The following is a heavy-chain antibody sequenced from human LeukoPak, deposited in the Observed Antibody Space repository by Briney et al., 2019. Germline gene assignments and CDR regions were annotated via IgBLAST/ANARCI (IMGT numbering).Heavy chain of an antibody. CDR1: GYTFSSYS. CDR2: IESKTDGGTT. D-gene: IGHD3-16*02. CDR3: TTGLPYDYVWGTYRSGVAY. V-gene: IGHV3-15*04. J-gene: IGHJ4*02. Sequence: PGGSLRLSCAVSGYTFSSYSMKWVRQAPGKGLEWVARIESKTDGGTTDYAAPVKGRFTISRDDSKNTLYLQMNSLKTEDTAVYYCTTGLPYDYVWGTYRSGVAYWGQRTLVTASS.